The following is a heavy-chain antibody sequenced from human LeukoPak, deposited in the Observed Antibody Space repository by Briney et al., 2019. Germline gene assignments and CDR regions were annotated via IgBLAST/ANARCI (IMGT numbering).Heavy chain of an antibody. CDR1: GYSFTSYW. Sequence: GESLKISCKGSGYSFTSYWIGWVRQMPGKGLEWMGIIYPGDSDTRYSPSFQGQATISADKSISTAYLQWSSLKASDTAMYYCARAYYDILTGYFPHLFDYWGQGTLVTVSS. J-gene: IGHJ4*02. CDR3: ARAYYDILTGYFPHLFDY. V-gene: IGHV5-51*01. CDR2: IYPGDSDT. D-gene: IGHD3-9*01.